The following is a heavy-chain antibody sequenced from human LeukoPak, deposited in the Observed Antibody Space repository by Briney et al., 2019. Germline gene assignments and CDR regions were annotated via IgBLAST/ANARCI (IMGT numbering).Heavy chain of an antibody. CDR1: GDSINSDY. D-gene: IGHD1-1*01. V-gene: IGHV4-59*01. Sequence: SETLSLTCTVSGDSINSDYWSWIRQPPGKGLEWIGYAYHSGITNYNPSLKSRVTISVDTSESQFSLRLSSVTAADTAIYYCARHGGTFDPWGQGILVTVSS. CDR3: ARHGGTFDP. CDR2: AYHSGIT. J-gene: IGHJ5*02.